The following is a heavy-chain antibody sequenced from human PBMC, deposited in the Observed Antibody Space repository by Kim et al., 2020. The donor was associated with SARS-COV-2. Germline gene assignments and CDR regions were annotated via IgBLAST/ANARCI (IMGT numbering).Heavy chain of an antibody. J-gene: IGHJ4*02. V-gene: IGHV1-24*01. CDR3: ATSWAIAAAPRLDY. D-gene: IGHD6-13*01. CDR1: GYTLTELS. CDR2: FDPEDGET. Sequence: ASVKVSCKVSGYTLTELSMHWVRQAPGKGLEWMGGFDPEDGETIYAQKFQGRVTMTEDTSTDTAYMELSSLRSEDTAVYYCATSWAIAAAPRLDYWGQGTLVTVSS.